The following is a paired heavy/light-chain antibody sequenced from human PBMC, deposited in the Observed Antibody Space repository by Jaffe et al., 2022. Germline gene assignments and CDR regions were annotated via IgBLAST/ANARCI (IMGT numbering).Heavy chain of an antibody. CDR3: ARDGRDCTGGVCYYSYYYNYYIDV. J-gene: IGHJ6*03. D-gene: IGHD2-8*02. V-gene: IGHV3-30*02. CDR2: LRYDGNNK. Sequence: QVQMVESGGGVVQPGGSLRLSCAPSGFTFSNYGMHWVRQAPGKGLEWLAFLRYDGNNKYYANSVKGRFTISRDNSKNTLYLQMNSLRTEDTAVYYCARDGRDCTGGVCYYSYYYNYYIDVWGKGTTVTVSS. CDR1: GFTFSNYG.
Light chain of an antibody. Sequence: QSALTQPASVSGSPGQSITISCTGTGSDVGAYDYVSWYQQHPGRAPKLMIYGVSNRPSGVSSRFSGSKSGNTASLTISGLQAEDEAAYYCGSYTASDTLVFGGGTKLTVL. J-gene: IGLJ3*02. CDR2: GVS. CDR3: GSYTASDTLV. V-gene: IGLV2-14*01. CDR1: GSDVGAYDY.